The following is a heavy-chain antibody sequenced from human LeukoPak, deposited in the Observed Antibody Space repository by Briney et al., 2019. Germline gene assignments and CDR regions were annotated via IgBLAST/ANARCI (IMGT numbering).Heavy chain of an antibody. Sequence: GGSLRLSCAASGFTFSNYEMNWVRQAPGKGLEWVSYISSSGSTIYYADSVKGRFTISRDSAKNSLYLQMNSLRAEDTAVYYCVQESSSLLRSYFDYWGQGTLVTVSS. J-gene: IGHJ4*02. CDR1: GFTFSNYE. CDR2: ISSSGSTI. D-gene: IGHD2-15*01. CDR3: VQESSSLLRSYFDY. V-gene: IGHV3-48*03.